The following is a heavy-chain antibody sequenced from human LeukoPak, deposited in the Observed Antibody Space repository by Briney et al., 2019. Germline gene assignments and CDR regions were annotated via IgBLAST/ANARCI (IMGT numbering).Heavy chain of an antibody. CDR2: ISSAGSMT. CDR3: AREGYGVPFDF. V-gene: IGHV3-11*01. D-gene: IGHD2-8*01. CDR1: GFTFSDYY. J-gene: IGHJ4*02. Sequence: GGSLRLSCAASGFTFSDYYMSWIRQAPGKGLEWVSYISSAGSMTDYADSVKGRFTISRDNAKNLLYLQMNSLRAEDTAVYYCAREGYGVPFDFWGQGTPVTVSS.